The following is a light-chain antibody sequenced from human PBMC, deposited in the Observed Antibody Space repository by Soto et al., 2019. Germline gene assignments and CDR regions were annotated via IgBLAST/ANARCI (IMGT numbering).Light chain of an antibody. Sequence: DIQMTQSPSSLSASVGDRVTITCRASQSISSYLNWYQQKPGKAPKXLIYAASSLQSGVPSRFSGSGSGTDLTITISSLQPEDGETYYGQQSYSTPRTFGQGTKVDIK. CDR1: QSISSY. J-gene: IGKJ1*01. V-gene: IGKV1-39*01. CDR3: QQSYSTPRT. CDR2: AAS.